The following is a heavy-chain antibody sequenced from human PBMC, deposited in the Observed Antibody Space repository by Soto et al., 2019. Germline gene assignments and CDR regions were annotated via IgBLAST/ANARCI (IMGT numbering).Heavy chain of an antibody. CDR3: AKVFRSGSYYGDN. V-gene: IGHV3-23*01. D-gene: IGHD1-26*01. J-gene: IGHJ4*02. Sequence: GGSLRLSCEASGFTFSTYAMSWVRQTPGKGLQWVSLITDSGGNTYYADSVKGRFTISRDNSKNTPYLQMNSLRADDTAVYYCAKVFRSGSYYGDNWGQGILVTVSS. CDR1: GFTFSTYA. CDR2: ITDSGGNT.